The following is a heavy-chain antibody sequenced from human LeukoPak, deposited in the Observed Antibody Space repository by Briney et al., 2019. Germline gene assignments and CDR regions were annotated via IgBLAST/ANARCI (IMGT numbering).Heavy chain of an antibody. V-gene: IGHV1-18*04. CDR1: GYTFTSYG. J-gene: IGHJ6*02. Sequence: ASVKVSCKASGYTFTSYGISWVRQAPGQGLEWMGWISAYNGNTNYAQKLQGRVTMTTDTSTSTAYMELRSLRSDDTAVYYCARVYYDSSGYYPLYYYGMDVWGQGTTVTVSS. D-gene: IGHD3-22*01. CDR2: ISAYNGNT. CDR3: ARVYYDSSGYYPLYYYGMDV.